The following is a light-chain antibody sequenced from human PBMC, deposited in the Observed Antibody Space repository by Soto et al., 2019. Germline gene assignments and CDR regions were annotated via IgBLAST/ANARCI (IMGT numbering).Light chain of an antibody. V-gene: IGKV1-5*01. J-gene: IGKJ1*01. Sequence: DIQMTQSPSTLSGSVVDIVTITCRASQTISSWLAWYQQKPGKAPKLLIYAASSLQSGVPSRFSGSGSGTEFTLTISSLQSEDFAVYYCQQYNNWPRTCGQGTKVDIK. CDR2: AAS. CDR1: QTISSW. CDR3: QQYNNWPRT.